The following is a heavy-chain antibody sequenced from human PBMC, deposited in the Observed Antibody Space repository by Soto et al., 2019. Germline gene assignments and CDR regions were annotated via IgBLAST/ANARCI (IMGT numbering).Heavy chain of an antibody. D-gene: IGHD1-26*01. CDR3: ARERWELLTDGVAFDI. V-gene: IGHV1-2*04. J-gene: IGHJ3*02. CDR2: INPNSGGT. CDR1: GYTFTGYY. Sequence: ASVKVSCKASGYTFTGYYMHWLRQAPGQGLEWMGWINPNSGGTNYAQKFQGWVTMTRDTSISTAYMELSRLRSDDTAVYYCARERWELLTDGVAFDIWGQGTMVTVSS.